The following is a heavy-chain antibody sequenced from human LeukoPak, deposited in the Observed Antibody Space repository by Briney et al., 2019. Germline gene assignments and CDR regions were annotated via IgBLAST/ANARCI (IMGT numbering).Heavy chain of an antibody. CDR2: IYPGDPDT. D-gene: IGHD6-19*01. V-gene: IGHV5-51*01. Sequence: GESLKISCKGSGYSFTSYWIGWVRQMPGKGLEWMGIIYPGDPDTRYSPSFQGQVTISADKSTSTAYLQWSSLKASDTAMYYCARLAVAGAIPNWFDPWGQGTLVTVSS. J-gene: IGHJ5*02. CDR3: ARLAVAGAIPNWFDP. CDR1: GYSFTSYW.